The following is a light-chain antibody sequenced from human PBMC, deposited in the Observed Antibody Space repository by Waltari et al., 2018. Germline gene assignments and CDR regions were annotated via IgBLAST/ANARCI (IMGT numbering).Light chain of an antibody. Sequence: IVLTQCPGTLSLSPGERATLTCRARQSVRGSLAWYQQKAGQDPRIPIYGASRRATCIPDRFSCSGSVTDFSLTISRLEPQDFAVYYCQHYVRLPATFGQGTKLEI. CDR1: QSVRGS. CDR2: GAS. V-gene: IGKV3-20*01. J-gene: IGKJ1*01. CDR3: QHYVRLPAT.